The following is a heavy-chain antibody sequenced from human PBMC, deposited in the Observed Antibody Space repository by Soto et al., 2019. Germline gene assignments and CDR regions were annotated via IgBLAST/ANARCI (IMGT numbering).Heavy chain of an antibody. V-gene: IGHV3-7*01. CDR1: GFTFSSYW. D-gene: IGHD3-10*01. J-gene: IGHJ4*02. Sequence: EVQLVESGGGLVQPGGSLRLSCAASGFTFSSYWMSWVRQAPGKGLEWVANIKQDGSEKYYVDSVKGRFTISRDNAKYSLYLQINSLRAEDTAVYYCAREVDGSGSYYLDYWGQGTLVTVSS. CDR3: AREVDGSGSYYLDY. CDR2: IKQDGSEK.